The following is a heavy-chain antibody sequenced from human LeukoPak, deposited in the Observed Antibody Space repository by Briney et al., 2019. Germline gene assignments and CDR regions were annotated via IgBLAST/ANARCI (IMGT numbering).Heavy chain of an antibody. V-gene: IGHV1-2*02. CDR3: ASYYYGSGSYYPFDY. J-gene: IGHJ4*02. D-gene: IGHD3-10*01. CDR2: INPNSGGT. CDR1: GYTFTGYY. Sequence: ASVKVSCKASGYTFTGYYMHWVRQAPGQGLEWMGWINPNSGGTNYAQKFQGRVTMTRDTSISTAYMELSRLRSDDTAVYYCASYYYGSGSYYPFDYWGQGTLVTASS.